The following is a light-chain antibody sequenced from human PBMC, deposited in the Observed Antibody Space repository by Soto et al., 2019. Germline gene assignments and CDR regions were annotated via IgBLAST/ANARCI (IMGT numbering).Light chain of an antibody. V-gene: IGKV1-27*01. CDR2: AAS. J-gene: IGKJ1*01. CDR3: QKYNSAPRT. CDR1: QGISTY. Sequence: DIQMTQSPSSLSASVGDRVTITCRASQGISTYLAWYQQKTGKVPKLLIYAASTLPSGVPSRFSGSGSGTDFTLTISSLQPEDVATYYCQKYNSAPRTFGQGTKVEIK.